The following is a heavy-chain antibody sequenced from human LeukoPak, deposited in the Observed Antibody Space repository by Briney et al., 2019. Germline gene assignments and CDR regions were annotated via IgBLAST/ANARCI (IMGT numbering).Heavy chain of an antibody. D-gene: IGHD3-16*01. V-gene: IGHV4-59*02. Sequence: PSETLSLTCAVAGGSVTTYHWTWIRQPPGKGREWIGHIHYSVGADYNPSLKSRVSMSLDTSKNHFSLRLTSGTAADSGVYFCARAEGAASHIWGQGTMVSVSS. CDR2: IHYSVGA. J-gene: IGHJ3*02. CDR1: GGSVTTYH. CDR3: ARAEGAASHI.